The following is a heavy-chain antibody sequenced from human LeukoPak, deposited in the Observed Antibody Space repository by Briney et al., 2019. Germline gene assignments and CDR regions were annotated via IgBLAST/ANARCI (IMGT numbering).Heavy chain of an antibody. CDR2: ISSDGSDT. CDR3: ARGLRDRYGMDV. J-gene: IGHJ6*02. CDR1: GFTFSSYW. Sequence: GGSLRLSCAASGFTFSSYWMHWVRQAPGKGLVWVSRISSDGSDTTYADSVKGRFTISRDNAKNTLYLQMHSLRVEDTAMYYCARGLRDRYGMDVWGQGTTVTVSS. V-gene: IGHV3-74*01.